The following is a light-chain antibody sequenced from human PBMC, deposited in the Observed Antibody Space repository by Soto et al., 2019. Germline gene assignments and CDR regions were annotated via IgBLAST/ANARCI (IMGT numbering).Light chain of an antibody. CDR1: QTISSS. CDR3: QQSYSSPQMYT. Sequence: DIQMTQSPSSLSASVGDRVTITCRASQTISSSLNWYQQKPGKAPDLLIYAASNLQSGVPSRFSGSGSGSDFTLTISSLQPEDFATYYCQQSYSSPQMYTFGQGTMLEIK. CDR2: AAS. J-gene: IGKJ2*01. V-gene: IGKV1-39*01.